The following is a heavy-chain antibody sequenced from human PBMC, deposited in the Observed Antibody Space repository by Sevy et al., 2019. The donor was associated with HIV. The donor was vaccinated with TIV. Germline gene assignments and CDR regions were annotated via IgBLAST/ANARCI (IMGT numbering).Heavy chain of an antibody. CDR1: GGSISSSSYY. V-gene: IGHV4-39*01. Sequence: SDTLSLTCTVSGGSISSSSYYWGWIRQPPGKGLEWIGSIYYSGSTYYNPSLKSRVTISVDTSKNQFSLKLSSVTAADTAVYYCARQGKSSSWLYYYYGMDVWGQGTTVTVSS. J-gene: IGHJ6*02. D-gene: IGHD6-13*01. CDR2: IYYSGST. CDR3: ARQGKSSSWLYYYYGMDV.